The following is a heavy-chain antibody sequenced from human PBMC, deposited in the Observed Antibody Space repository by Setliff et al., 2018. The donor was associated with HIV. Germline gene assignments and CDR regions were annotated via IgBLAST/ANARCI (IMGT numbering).Heavy chain of an antibody. CDR2: VYTSEIS. Sequence: SETLSLTCTVSGGSISSSSYYWGWIRQPPGKGLEWIGYVYTSEISNYNSSLRSRVVISLDTSKNQFSLKLGSVTAADTAVYYCARAISTPSYYYHMDVWGTGTPVTVSS. CDR3: ARAISTPSYYYHMDV. V-gene: IGHV4-61*05. J-gene: IGHJ6*03. D-gene: IGHD3-10*01. CDR1: GGSISSSSYY.